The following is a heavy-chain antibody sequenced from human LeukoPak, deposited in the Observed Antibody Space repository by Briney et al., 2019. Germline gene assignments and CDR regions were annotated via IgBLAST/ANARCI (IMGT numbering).Heavy chain of an antibody. CDR1: GGSFSGYY. CDR3: ARAEGQWPPDY. V-gene: IGHV4-34*01. CDR2: INHSGST. Sequence: SETLSLTCAVYGGSFSGYYWSWIRQPPGKGLEWIGEINHSGSTNYNPSLKSRVTISVDTSKNQFSLKLSSVTAADTAVYYCARAEGQWPPDYWGQGTLVTVSS. D-gene: IGHD6-19*01. J-gene: IGHJ4*02.